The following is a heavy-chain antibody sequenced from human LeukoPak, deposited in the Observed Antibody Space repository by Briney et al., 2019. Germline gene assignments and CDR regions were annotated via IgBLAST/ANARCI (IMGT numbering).Heavy chain of an antibody. D-gene: IGHD4-23*01. CDR2: ISYDGSNK. Sequence: GGSLRLSCAASGFTFSSYGMHWARQAPGKGLEWGAVISYDGSNKYYADSVKGRFTISRDNSKNTLYLQMNSLRAEDTAVYYCANPTVVTLGKDAFDIWGQGTMVTVSS. J-gene: IGHJ3*02. CDR1: GFTFSSYG. CDR3: ANPTVVTLGKDAFDI. V-gene: IGHV3-30*18.